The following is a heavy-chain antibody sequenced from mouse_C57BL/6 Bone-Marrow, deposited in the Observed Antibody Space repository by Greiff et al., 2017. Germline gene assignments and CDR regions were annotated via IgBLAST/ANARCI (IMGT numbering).Heavy chain of an antibody. V-gene: IGHV1-81*01. J-gene: IGHJ1*03. CDR3: ARGAVLCDGRSYGYCDV. CDR1: GYTFTSYG. D-gene: IGHD1-1*01. CDR2: IYPRSGNT. Sequence: QVHVKQSGAELARPGASVKLSCKASGYTFTSYGISWVKQRTGKGLEWIGEIYPRSGNTYYNEKFKGKATLTAAQSSSTEYMDLRSLTSEEYAVYFGARGAVLCDGRSYGYCDVWGTGTTVTVSA.